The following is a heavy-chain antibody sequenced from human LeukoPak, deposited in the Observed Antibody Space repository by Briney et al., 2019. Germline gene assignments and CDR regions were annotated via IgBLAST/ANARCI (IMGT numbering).Heavy chain of an antibody. CDR3: ARSTSYYYYMDV. CDR1: GFTFSSYS. J-gene: IGHJ6*03. D-gene: IGHD1-14*01. Sequence: GGSLRLSCAASGFTFSSYSMNWVRQAPGKGLEWVSSISSSSSYIYYADSVKGRFTISRDNAKNSLYLQMNSLRAEDTAVYYCARSTSYYYYMDVWGKGTTDTVSS. CDR2: ISSSSSYI. V-gene: IGHV3-21*01.